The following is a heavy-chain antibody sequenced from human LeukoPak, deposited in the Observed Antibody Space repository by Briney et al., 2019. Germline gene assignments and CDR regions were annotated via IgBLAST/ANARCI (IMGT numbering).Heavy chain of an antibody. V-gene: IGHV1-69*06. D-gene: IGHD1-26*01. CDR1: GGTSSSYA. CDR3: ARDEGAKIAFAI. J-gene: IGHJ3*02. Sequence: GASVKVSCKASGGTSSSYAISWVRQAPGQGLEWMGGIIPIFGTANYAQKFQGRVTINADKSTSTAYMELSSLRSEDTAVYYCARDEGAKIAFAIWGQGTMVTVSS. CDR2: IIPIFGTA.